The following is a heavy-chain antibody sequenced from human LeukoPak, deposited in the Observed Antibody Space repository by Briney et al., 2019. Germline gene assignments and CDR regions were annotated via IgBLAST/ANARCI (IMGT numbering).Heavy chain of an antibody. CDR2: ISNGKT. Sequence: GGSLRLSCAASGFPFSGHAMSWVRQPPGKGLEWVAAISNGKTYYADSVRGRFAISRDDSTNTVYLHMNSLRDEDTALYHCVREAGYCAPVCVRTNWFDPWGQGTLVTVSS. CDR1: GFPFSGHA. D-gene: IGHD2-15*01. J-gene: IGHJ5*02. V-gene: IGHV3-23*01. CDR3: VREAGYCAPVCVRTNWFDP.